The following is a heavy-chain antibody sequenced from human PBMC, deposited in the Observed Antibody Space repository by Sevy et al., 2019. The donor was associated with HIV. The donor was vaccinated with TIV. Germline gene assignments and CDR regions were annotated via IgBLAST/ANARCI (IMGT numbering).Heavy chain of an antibody. V-gene: IGHV4-59*02. Sequence: SETLSLTCTVSGGSVSSYFWSWIRQPPGKGLEWIGYIYYSGSADYNPPLKSRVTISLDTSKNQFSLKLSSVTAADTAVYYCARESPYIAAAGKYYYYNGMDVWGQGTTVTVSS. D-gene: IGHD6-13*01. CDR2: IYYSGSA. J-gene: IGHJ6*02. CDR3: ARESPYIAAAGKYYYYNGMDV. CDR1: GGSVSSYF.